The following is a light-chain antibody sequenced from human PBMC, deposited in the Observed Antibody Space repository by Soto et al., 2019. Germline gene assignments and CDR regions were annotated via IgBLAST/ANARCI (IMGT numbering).Light chain of an antibody. CDR1: SSDVGGYNY. J-gene: IGLJ2*01. Sequence: QSALTQPASVSGSPGQSITISCTGTSSDVGGYNYVSWYQQHPGKAPKLMIYDVSNRPSGVSNRLSGSKSGNTAALTSSGLQAEDEADYYCSSYTSSSTVVFGGGTKVTVL. CDR3: SSYTSSSTVV. CDR2: DVS. V-gene: IGLV2-14*01.